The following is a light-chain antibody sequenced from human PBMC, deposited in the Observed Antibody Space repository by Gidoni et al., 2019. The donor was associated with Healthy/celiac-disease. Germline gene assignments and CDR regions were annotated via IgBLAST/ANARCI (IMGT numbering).Light chain of an antibody. J-gene: IGKJ3*01. CDR1: QGISSY. V-gene: IGKV1-8*01. CDR3: QQYYSYLPFT. CDR2: AAS. Sequence: AIRMTQSPSSFSASTGDRVTITCRASQGISSYLAWYQQKPGKAPKLLIYAASTLQSGVPSRFSGSGSGTDFTLTISCLQSEDFATYYCQQYYSYLPFTFGPXTKVDIK.